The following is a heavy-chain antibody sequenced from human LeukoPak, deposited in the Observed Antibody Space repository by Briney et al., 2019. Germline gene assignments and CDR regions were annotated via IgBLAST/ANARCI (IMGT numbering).Heavy chain of an antibody. D-gene: IGHD6-6*01. V-gene: IGHV4-59*08. CDR1: GXSISSYY. CDR2: IYYSVST. J-gene: IGHJ4*02. CDR3: ARRMYGSSFDY. Sequence: SETLSLTCTVSGXSISSYYGSWIRQPPGKGLEWIGYIYYSVSTNYNPSLKSRVTISVDTSKNQFSLKLTSVTAADTAVYYCARRMYGSSFDYWGQGTLVTVSS.